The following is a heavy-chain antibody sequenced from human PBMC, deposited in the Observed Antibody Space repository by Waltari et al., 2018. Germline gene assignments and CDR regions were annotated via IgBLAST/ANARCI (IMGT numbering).Heavy chain of an antibody. D-gene: IGHD4-17*01. J-gene: IGHJ4*02. CDR2: IYYRGST. CDR3: ASVTYGDYYFDY. CDR1: GGSISSSSYY. Sequence: QLQLQESGPGLVKPSETLSLTCTVTGGSISSSSYYWGWTRQPPGKGLEWIGSIYYRGSTYYNPPLTSRAPISVNTSTNQFSLKLSSVTAADTAVYYCASVTYGDYYFDYWGQGTLVTVSS. V-gene: IGHV4-39*07.